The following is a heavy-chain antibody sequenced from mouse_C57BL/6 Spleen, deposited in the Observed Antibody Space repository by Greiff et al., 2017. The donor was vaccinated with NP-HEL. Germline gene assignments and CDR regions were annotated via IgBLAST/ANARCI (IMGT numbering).Heavy chain of an antibody. CDR1: GYSITSGYD. CDR3: AREVSYYGSSYRYFDV. CDR2: ISYSGST. J-gene: IGHJ1*03. D-gene: IGHD1-1*01. Sequence: EVQGVESGPGMVKPSQSLSLTCTVTGYSITSGYDWHWIRHFPGNKLEWMGYISYSGSTNYNPSLKSRISITHDTSKNHFFLKLNSVTTEDTATYYCAREVSYYGSSYRYFDVWGTGTTVTVSS. V-gene: IGHV3-1*01.